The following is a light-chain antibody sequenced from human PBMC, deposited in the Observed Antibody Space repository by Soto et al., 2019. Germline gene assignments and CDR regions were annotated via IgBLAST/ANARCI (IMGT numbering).Light chain of an antibody. CDR1: QSISSS. Sequence: IQMTQSPSTVYASVGDRVTITCRASQSISSSLAWYQQKPGKAPKVLIYDASSLDSGVPSRFSGSGYGTEFTLTVSSLQPGEFATYSCQQYESYPYSFGQGTKLQSK. CDR2: DAS. J-gene: IGKJ2*01. CDR3: QQYESYPYS. V-gene: IGKV1-5*01.